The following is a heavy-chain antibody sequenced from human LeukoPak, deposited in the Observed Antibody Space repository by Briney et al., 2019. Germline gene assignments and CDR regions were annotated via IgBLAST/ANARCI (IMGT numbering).Heavy chain of an antibody. D-gene: IGHD4-17*01. J-gene: IGHJ4*02. Sequence: PSETLSLTCTVSGGSISSSSYYWGWIRQPPGKGLEWIGSIYYSGGTYYNPSLKSRVTISVDTSKNQFSLKLSSVTAADTAVYYCARHDYGDYAPFDYWGQGTLVTVSS. V-gene: IGHV4-39*01. CDR3: ARHDYGDYAPFDY. CDR1: GGSISSSSYY. CDR2: IYYSGGT.